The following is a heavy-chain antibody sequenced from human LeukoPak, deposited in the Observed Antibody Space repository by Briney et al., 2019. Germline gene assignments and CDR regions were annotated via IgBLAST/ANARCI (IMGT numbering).Heavy chain of an antibody. D-gene: IGHD3-10*01. V-gene: IGHV3-11*01. J-gene: IGHJ6*02. CDR2: IISFSGGIT. CDR1: GFKFSDYY. Sequence: GGSLRLSCAASGFKFSDYYMSWIRQAPGKGLEWVSYIISFSGGITYYADSVKGRFTISRDNAENSVYLQMNSLRAEDTAVYYCTRELPWYGREYYYGMDVWGQGTTVTVSS. CDR3: TRELPWYGREYYYGMDV.